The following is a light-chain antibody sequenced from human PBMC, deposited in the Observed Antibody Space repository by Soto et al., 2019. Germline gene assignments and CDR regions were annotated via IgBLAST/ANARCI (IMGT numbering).Light chain of an antibody. J-gene: IGKJ4*01. CDR2: DAS. V-gene: IGKV3-11*01. CDR3: QQRSNWPPLT. CDR1: QSISSL. Sequence: EIVLTQSPATLSLSPGERATLSCRASQSISSLLVWYLQKPGQAPRLLIYDASNRATGIPARFSGSGSGTDFTLTISSLEPEDFGVYYCQQRSNWPPLTFGGGTKVEIK.